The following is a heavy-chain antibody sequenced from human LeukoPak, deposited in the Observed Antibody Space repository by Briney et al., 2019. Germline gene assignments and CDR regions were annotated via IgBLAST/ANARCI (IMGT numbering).Heavy chain of an antibody. V-gene: IGHV1-2*02. D-gene: IGHD5-12*01. Sequence: ASVKVSCKASGYTFTGYYMHWVRQAPGQGLEWMGWINPNSGGTNYAQKFQGRVTMTRDKSISTAYMELYSLRSDDTAVYYCARDPDAEGYGGYYFDYWGQGTLVTVSS. J-gene: IGHJ4*02. CDR1: GYTFTGYY. CDR2: INPNSGGT. CDR3: ARDPDAEGYGGYYFDY.